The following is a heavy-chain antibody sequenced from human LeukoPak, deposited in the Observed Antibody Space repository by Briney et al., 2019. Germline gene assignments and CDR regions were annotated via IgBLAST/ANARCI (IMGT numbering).Heavy chain of an antibody. V-gene: IGHV3-64*03. D-gene: IGHD2-15*01. Sequence: GGSLRLSCAASGFTFSSYSMNWVRQAPGKGLEYVSAISSEGGSTYYADSVKGRFTISRDNSKNTLYLQMSSLRAEDTAVYYCVRRYGSYDYWGQGTLVTVSS. J-gene: IGHJ4*02. CDR1: GFTFSSYS. CDR2: ISSEGGST. CDR3: VRRYGSYDY.